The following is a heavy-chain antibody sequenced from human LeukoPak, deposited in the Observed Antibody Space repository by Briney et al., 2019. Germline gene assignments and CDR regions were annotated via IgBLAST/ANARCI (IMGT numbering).Heavy chain of an antibody. CDR3: ARETMVRGKLYGMDV. CDR2: ISSSSSYI. D-gene: IGHD3-10*01. CDR1: GFTFSSYS. V-gene: IGHV3-21*01. J-gene: IGHJ6*02. Sequence: GGSLRLSCAACGFTFSSYSMNLVRQAPGKGLEWVSSISSSSSYIYYADSVKGRFTISRDNAKNSLYLQMNSLRAEDTAVYYCARETMVRGKLYGMDVWGQGTTVTVSS.